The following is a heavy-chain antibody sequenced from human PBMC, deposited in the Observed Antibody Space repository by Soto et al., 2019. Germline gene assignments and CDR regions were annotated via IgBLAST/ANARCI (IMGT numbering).Heavy chain of an antibody. Sequence: QVQLVQSGAEVKKPGSSVKVSCKASGGTFSSYGMHWVRQAPGKGLEWVAVISYDGSNKYYADSVKGRFTISRDNSKNTLYLQMNSLRAEDTAVYYCAKDMRNKIGRYFDWLFPGHFDYWGQGTLVTVSS. CDR1: GGTFSSYG. CDR3: AKDMRNKIGRYFDWLFPGHFDY. CDR2: ISYDGSNK. D-gene: IGHD3-9*01. V-gene: IGHV3-30*18. J-gene: IGHJ4*02.